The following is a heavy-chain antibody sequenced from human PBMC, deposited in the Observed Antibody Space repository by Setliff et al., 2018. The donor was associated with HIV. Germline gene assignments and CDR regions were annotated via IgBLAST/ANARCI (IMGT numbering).Heavy chain of an antibody. J-gene: IGHJ4*02. V-gene: IGHV4-34*01. D-gene: IGHD3-3*01. CDR1: GGSFSGYY. CDR2: INHSGST. Sequence: SETLSLTCAVYGGSFSGYYWSWIRQPPGKGLAWIGEINHSGSTNYNPSLRSRVTISVDTSKNQFSLRLSSVAAGDTAVYYCARSIVPVASGYYYFEYWGQGTLVTVSS. CDR3: ARSIVPVASGYYYFEY.